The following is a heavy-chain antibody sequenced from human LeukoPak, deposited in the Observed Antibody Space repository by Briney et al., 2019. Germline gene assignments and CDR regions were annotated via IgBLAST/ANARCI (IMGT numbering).Heavy chain of an antibody. J-gene: IGHJ6*02. V-gene: IGHV3-23*01. Sequence: GASLRLSCAASGFTFSSYAMSWVRQAPGKGLEWVSAISGGGGSTYYADSVKGRFTISRDNSKNTLYLQMNSRRAEDTAVYYCAKGPDITIFGVVIIPLDGMDVWGQGTTVTVSS. CDR2: ISGGGGST. CDR3: AKGPDITIFGVVIIPLDGMDV. D-gene: IGHD3-3*01. CDR1: GFTFSSYA.